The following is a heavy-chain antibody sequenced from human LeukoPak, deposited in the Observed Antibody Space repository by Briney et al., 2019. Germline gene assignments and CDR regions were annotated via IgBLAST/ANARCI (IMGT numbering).Heavy chain of an antibody. CDR2: ISSSSGFI. V-gene: IGHV3-21*01. D-gene: IGHD2-2*01. CDR3: SRTDCSITNCPVAMDV. CDR1: GFTFSSYS. J-gene: IGHJ6*02. Sequence: GGSLSLSCAASGFTFSSYSMSWVRQAPGKGLEWVSSISSSSGFIYYADSVRGRFTISRDNAKNSLFLQMNSLRAEDTAVYYCSRTDCSITNCPVAMDVWGQGTTVTVSS.